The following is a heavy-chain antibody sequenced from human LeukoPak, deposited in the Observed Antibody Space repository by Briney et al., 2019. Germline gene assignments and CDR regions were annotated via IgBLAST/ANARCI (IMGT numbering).Heavy chain of an antibody. CDR2: MKQDGSEK. CDR3: AREGIAAAADY. CDR1: GFTFSIYW. Sequence: GGSLRLSCVASGFTFSIYWMSWVRQAPGKGLEWVANMKQDGSEKYYVDSVKGRFTISRDNAKTSVYLQMNSLRAEDTAMHYCAREGIAAAADYWGQGMLVTVSS. J-gene: IGHJ4*02. V-gene: IGHV3-7*01. D-gene: IGHD6-13*01.